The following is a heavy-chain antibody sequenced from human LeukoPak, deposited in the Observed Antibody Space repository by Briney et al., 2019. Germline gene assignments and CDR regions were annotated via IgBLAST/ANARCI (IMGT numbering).Heavy chain of an antibody. Sequence: GGSLRLSCAASGFNYSSYTMNWVRQAPGKGLEWVSSISSSSSYIYYADSVKGRFTISRDNAKNSLYLQMNSLRAEDTAVYYCARANYGSGSFPLNAFDIWGQGTMVTVSS. CDR3: ARANYGSGSFPLNAFDI. V-gene: IGHV3-21*01. J-gene: IGHJ3*02. D-gene: IGHD3-10*01. CDR2: ISSSSSYI. CDR1: GFNYSSYT.